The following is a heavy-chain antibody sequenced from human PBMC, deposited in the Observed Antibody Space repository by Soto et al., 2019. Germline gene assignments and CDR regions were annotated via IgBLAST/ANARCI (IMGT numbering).Heavy chain of an antibody. CDR1: GGTFSSYT. D-gene: IGHD3-9*01. Sequence: QVQLVQSGAEVKKPGSSVKVSCKASGGTFSSYTISWVRQAPGQGLEWMGRILPILGIANYAQKFQGRDTITADKSTSTDYMELSSLSSEDTAVYYSARDLPMRYDIFTGNNWFDPWGQGTLVTVSS. J-gene: IGHJ5*02. CDR2: ILPILGIA. CDR3: ARDLPMRYDIFTGNNWFDP. V-gene: IGHV1-69*08.